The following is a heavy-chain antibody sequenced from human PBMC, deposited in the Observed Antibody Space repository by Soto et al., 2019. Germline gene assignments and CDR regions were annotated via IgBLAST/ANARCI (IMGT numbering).Heavy chain of an antibody. Sequence: TLSLSCPVSGGSISSGGYYWSWIRQHPGKGLEWIGYIYYSWITYYNPSLKSRVTISVDTSKNQFSLKLSSVTAADTAVYYCATQELELLYFDYWGQGTLVTVSS. CDR3: ATQELELLYFDY. J-gene: IGHJ4*02. D-gene: IGHD1-7*01. CDR1: GGSISSGGYY. V-gene: IGHV4-31*03. CDR2: IYYSWIT.